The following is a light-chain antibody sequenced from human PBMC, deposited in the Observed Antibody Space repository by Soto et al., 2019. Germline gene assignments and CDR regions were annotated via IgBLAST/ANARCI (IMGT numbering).Light chain of an antibody. CDR1: SSDVGGYNY. CDR3: CSYAGSYTFERV. Sequence: QSALTQPASVSGSPGQSITISCTGTSSDVGGYNYVSWYQQHPGKAPKLMIYEVSNRPSGVPDRFSGSKSGNTASLTISGLQAEDEADYYCCSYAGSYTFERVFGGGTKVTVL. CDR2: EVS. J-gene: IGLJ3*02. V-gene: IGLV2-11*01.